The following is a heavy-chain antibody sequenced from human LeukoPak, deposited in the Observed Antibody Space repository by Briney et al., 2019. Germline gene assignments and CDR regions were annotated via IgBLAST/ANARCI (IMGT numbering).Heavy chain of an antibody. Sequence: GASVTVSFTASGYTFTSYYMHWVRQAPGQGLEWVGRINPSGGSTSYGQKFQGRVTMTRDMSTSTVYMELSSLRSEDTAVYFCARSDYYDSSGYYYGYWGQGTLVTVSS. V-gene: IGHV1-46*01. CDR2: INPSGGST. CDR3: ARSDYYDSSGYYYGY. J-gene: IGHJ4*02. D-gene: IGHD3-22*01. CDR1: GYTFTSYY.